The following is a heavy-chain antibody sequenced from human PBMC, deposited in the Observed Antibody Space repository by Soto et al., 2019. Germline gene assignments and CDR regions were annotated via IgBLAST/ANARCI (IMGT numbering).Heavy chain of an antibody. CDR2: IMPIFGRA. J-gene: IGHJ6*04. CDR3: AGWLKEPGIGGTSYSRMDV. D-gene: IGHD6-13*01. V-gene: IGHV1-69*12. Sequence: QVQLVQSGAEVKKPGSSVKVSCKASGGTFSNYAFSWVRQAPGQGLEWLGGIMPIFGRADYAQKFRGRVTTTGDASKSTAHMWLRRLRSEDTAVYYCAGWLKEPGIGGTSYSRMDVWGKGTTVTVSS. CDR1: GGTFSNYA.